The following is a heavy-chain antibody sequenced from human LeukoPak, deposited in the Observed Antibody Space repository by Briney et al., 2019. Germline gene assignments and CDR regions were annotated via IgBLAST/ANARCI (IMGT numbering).Heavy chain of an antibody. CDR3: ARDPHGDYYFDY. D-gene: IGHD4-17*01. CDR1: GYTFTSYY. J-gene: IGHJ4*02. Sequence: ASVNVSCKASGYTFTSYYMHWVRQAPGQGLEWMGIINPSGGSTSYAQKFQGRVTMTRDTSTSTVYMELSSLRSEDTAVYYCARDPHGDYYFDYWGQGTLVTVSS. V-gene: IGHV1-46*01. CDR2: INPSGGST.